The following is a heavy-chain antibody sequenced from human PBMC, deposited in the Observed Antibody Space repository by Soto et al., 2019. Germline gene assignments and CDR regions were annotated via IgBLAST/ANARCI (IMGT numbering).Heavy chain of an antibody. CDR1: GFSLSRYG. CDR3: ARDLSYWSLLIAH. J-gene: IGHJ4*02. Sequence: QVQVVESGGGVVQPGGSLRLSCTASGFSLSRYGLHWIRQAPGKGLAWVAGLWSNGITRSYADSVKGRFTISRDTSENMLYLQMNSLGAEDTAVYYCARDLSYWSLLIAHWCQETLVTVSS. CDR2: LWSNGITR. D-gene: IGHD2-8*02. V-gene: IGHV3-33*01.